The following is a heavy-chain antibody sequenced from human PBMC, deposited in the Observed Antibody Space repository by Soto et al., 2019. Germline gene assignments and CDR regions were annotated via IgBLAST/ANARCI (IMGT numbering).Heavy chain of an antibody. Sequence: EVQLLQSGGGLVQPGGSLRLSCAASGFTFSSYAMSWVRQAPGKGLEWVSTISGTGGSTYYPDSVKGRFTSSRDNSKNTVYLQMNSLRAEDAAVYYCAKEMTSGYYLFDYWGQGTLVTVSS. CDR2: ISGTGGST. D-gene: IGHD3-22*01. CDR3: AKEMTSGYYLFDY. V-gene: IGHV3-23*01. CDR1: GFTFSSYA. J-gene: IGHJ4*02.